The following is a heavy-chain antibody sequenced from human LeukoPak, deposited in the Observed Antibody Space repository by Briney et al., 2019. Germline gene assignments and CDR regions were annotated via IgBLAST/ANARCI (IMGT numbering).Heavy chain of an antibody. CDR1: GFTFSSYS. CDR3: ARVIGSYGDSAY. Sequence: QAGGSLGLSCAASGFTFSSYSMNWVRQAPGKGLEWISYITSSSSSMYYADSVKGRFTISRDNAKNSLYLQMNSLRAEDTAVYYCARVIGSYGDSAYWGQGTLVTVSS. CDR2: ITSSSSSM. J-gene: IGHJ4*02. V-gene: IGHV3-48*04. D-gene: IGHD4-17*01.